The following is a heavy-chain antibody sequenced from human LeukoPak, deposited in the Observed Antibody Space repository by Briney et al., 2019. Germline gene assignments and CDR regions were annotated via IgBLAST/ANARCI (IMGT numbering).Heavy chain of an antibody. CDR2: ISSSGSTI. CDR1: GFTFSDYY. V-gene: IGHV3-11*04. D-gene: IGHD3-9*01. Sequence: GGSLRLSCAASGFTFSDYYMSWIRQAPGKGLEWVSYISSSGSTIYYADSVKGRFTISRDNAKNSLYLQMNSLRAEDTAVYYCARDQTGYYSRYYYYYMDVWGKGTTVTVSS. J-gene: IGHJ6*03. CDR3: ARDQTGYYSRYYYYYMDV.